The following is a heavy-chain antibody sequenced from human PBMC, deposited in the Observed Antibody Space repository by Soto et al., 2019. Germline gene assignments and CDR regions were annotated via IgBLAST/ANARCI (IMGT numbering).Heavy chain of an antibody. D-gene: IGHD3-9*01. Sequence: SGPTLVNPTQTLTLTCTFSGFSLSTSGVGVGWIRQPPGKALEWLALIYWDDDKRYSPSLKSRLTITKDTSKNQVVLTMTNMDPVDTATCYCAHSPTTNYDILTGYLGSGWFDPWGQGTLVTVSS. CDR2: IYWDDDK. CDR1: GFSLSTSGVG. V-gene: IGHV2-5*02. CDR3: AHSPTTNYDILTGYLGSGWFDP. J-gene: IGHJ5*02.